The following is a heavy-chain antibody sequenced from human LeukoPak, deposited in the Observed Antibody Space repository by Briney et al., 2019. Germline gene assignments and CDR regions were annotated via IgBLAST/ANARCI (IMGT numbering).Heavy chain of an antibody. J-gene: IGHJ3*02. Sequence: SETLSLTCTVSGGSISSYYWSWIRQPPGKGLEWIGYIYHSGSTNYNPSLKSRVTISVDTSKNQFSLKLSSVTAADTAVYYCARPSGARSGYDFGAFDIWGQGTMVTVSS. D-gene: IGHD5-12*01. V-gene: IGHV4-59*08. CDR2: IYHSGST. CDR3: ARPSGARSGYDFGAFDI. CDR1: GGSISSYY.